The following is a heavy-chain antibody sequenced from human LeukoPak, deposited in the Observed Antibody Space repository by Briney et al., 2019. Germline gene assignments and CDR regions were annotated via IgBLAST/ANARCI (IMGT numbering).Heavy chain of an antibody. CDR3: AREGTYCGGDCYPLGY. D-gene: IGHD2-21*02. J-gene: IGHJ4*02. Sequence: RGSPRLSCAASGFTVSSNYMSWVRQAPGKGLEWVSVIFGGGSTYYADSVKGRFTISRDNSKNTLYLQMNSLRAEDTAVYYCAREGTYCGGDCYPLGYWGQGTLVTVSS. V-gene: IGHV3-53*01. CDR1: GFTVSSNY. CDR2: IFGGGST.